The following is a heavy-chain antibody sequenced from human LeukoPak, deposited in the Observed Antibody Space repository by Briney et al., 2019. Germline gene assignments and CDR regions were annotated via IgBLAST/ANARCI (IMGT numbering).Heavy chain of an antibody. CDR2: IRYGESKI. J-gene: IGHJ4*02. D-gene: IGHD2-8*02. Sequence: GGSLRLSCTASGVSLSNYGMHWVRQAPGKGLEWVAFIRYGESKIFHANSVKGRFTISRDTSKNPLFLQMNSLTTEDTAVYFCAKDGLSLFLVPFDLWGQGTLVTVSS. V-gene: IGHV3-30*02. CDR3: AKDGLSLFLVPFDL. CDR1: GVSLSNYG.